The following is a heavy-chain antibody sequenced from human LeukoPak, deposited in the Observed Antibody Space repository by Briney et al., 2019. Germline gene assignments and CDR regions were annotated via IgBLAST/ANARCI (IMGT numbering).Heavy chain of an antibody. CDR2: ISGSGGST. V-gene: IGHV3-23*01. CDR1: GFTFSSYA. J-gene: IGHJ5*02. Sequence: GGSLRLSCAASGFTFSSYAMSWVRQAPGKRLEWVSAISGSGGSTYYADAVKGRFTISRDDSKNMVYLQMNSLRVEDTARYYCVREAGYCASVCLKSNWFDPWGQGTLVTVSS. D-gene: IGHD2-21*02. CDR3: VREAGYCASVCLKSNWFDP.